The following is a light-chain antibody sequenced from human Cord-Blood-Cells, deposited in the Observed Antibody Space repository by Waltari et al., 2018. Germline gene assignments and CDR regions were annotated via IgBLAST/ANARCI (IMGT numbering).Light chain of an antibody. Sequence: QSALTQPASVSGSPGQSITISCTGTSSVVGSYNLVPWYQQHPGKAPKLMIYEGSKRPSGVSNRFSGSKSGNTASLTISGLQAEDEADYYCCSYAGSSTVVFGGGTKLTVL. CDR2: EGS. CDR1: SSVVGSYNL. J-gene: IGLJ2*01. V-gene: IGLV2-23*01. CDR3: CSYAGSSTVV.